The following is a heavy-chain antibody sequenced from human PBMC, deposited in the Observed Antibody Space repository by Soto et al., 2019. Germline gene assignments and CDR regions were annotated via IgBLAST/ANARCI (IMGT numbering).Heavy chain of an antibody. CDR2: IWYDGSNK. V-gene: IGHV3-33*01. D-gene: IGHD3-22*01. J-gene: IGHJ4*02. CDR1: GFTFSSYG. CDR3: ARDSAPPYYYDSSGYYY. Sequence: GGSLRLSCAASGFTFSSYGMHWVRQAPGKGLEWVAVIWYDGSNKYYADSVKGRFTISRDNSKNTLYLQMNSLRAEDTAVYYCARDSAPPYYYDSSGYYYWGQGTLVTVSS.